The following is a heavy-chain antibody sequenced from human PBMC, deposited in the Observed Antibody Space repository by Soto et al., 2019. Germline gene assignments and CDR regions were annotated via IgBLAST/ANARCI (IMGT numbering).Heavy chain of an antibody. J-gene: IGHJ6*02. CDR3: ARDGGFCTNGVCPVYYYYGMDV. V-gene: IGHV4-30-4*01. CDR2: IYYSGTT. D-gene: IGHD2-8*01. Sequence: PSETLSLTCTVSGGSISSGEYYWSWIRQPPGEGLEWIGNIYYSGTTYNNPSLMSRVTISVDTSNNQFSLKLSSVTAADTAVYYCARDGGFCTNGVCPVYYYYGMDVWGQGTTVTV. CDR1: GGSISSGEYY.